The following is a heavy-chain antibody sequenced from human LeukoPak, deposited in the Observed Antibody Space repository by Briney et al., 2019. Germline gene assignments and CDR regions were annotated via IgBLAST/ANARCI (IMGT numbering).Heavy chain of an antibody. Sequence: ASVKVSCKASGYTFSNYYMHWVRQAPGQGLEWMGLISPSGSSTSYAQKFQGRVTMTSDTSTTTVYMELSSLRSKDTAVYYCARYSQWLASDYWGQGTLVTVSS. CDR3: ARYSQWLASDY. CDR2: ISPSGSST. V-gene: IGHV1-46*01. CDR1: GYTFSNYY. J-gene: IGHJ4*02. D-gene: IGHD6-19*01.